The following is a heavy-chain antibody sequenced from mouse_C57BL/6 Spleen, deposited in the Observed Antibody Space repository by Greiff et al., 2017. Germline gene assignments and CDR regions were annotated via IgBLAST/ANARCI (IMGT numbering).Heavy chain of an antibody. Sequence: VQLQQSGPELVKPGASVKIPCKASGYTFTDYNMDWVKQSHGKSLEWIGEINPKNGGTIYNQKFKGQATLTVAKSSSTAYMALRSLTSDDTAVYYWARRYYYGSIYGYFCVWDTLPTVSVSS. J-gene: IGHJ1*03. CDR1: GYTFTDYN. CDR3: ARRYYYGSIYGYFCV. V-gene: IGHV1-18*01. CDR2: INPKNGGT. D-gene: IGHD1-1*01.